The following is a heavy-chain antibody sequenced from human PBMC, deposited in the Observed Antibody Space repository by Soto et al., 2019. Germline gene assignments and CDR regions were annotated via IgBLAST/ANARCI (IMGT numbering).Heavy chain of an antibody. D-gene: IGHD3-16*01. CDR3: ARLRVMDGVPDY. J-gene: IGHJ4*02. Sequence: SETLSLTCTVSGGSISSYYWSWIRQPPGKGLEWIGYIYYSGSTNYNPSLKSRVTISVDTSKNQFSLKLSSVTAADTAVYYCARLRVMDGVPDYWGQGTLVTVS. CDR1: GGSISSYY. V-gene: IGHV4-59*08. CDR2: IYYSGST.